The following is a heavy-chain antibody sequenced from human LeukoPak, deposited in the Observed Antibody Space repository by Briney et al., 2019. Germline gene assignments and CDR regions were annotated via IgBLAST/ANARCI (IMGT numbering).Heavy chain of an antibody. CDR3: ARDGDAVMVDFDY. J-gene: IGHJ4*02. CDR2: INPNSGGT. V-gene: IGHV1-2*02. Sequence: ASVKVSCRASGYTFTDYYMYWVRQAPGQGLEWMGWINPNSGGTGYAQKFQGRVTMTRDTSISTAYMELSRLRSDDTALYYCARDGDAVMVDFDYRGQGTLVTVSS. CDR1: GYTFTDYY. D-gene: IGHD5-18*01.